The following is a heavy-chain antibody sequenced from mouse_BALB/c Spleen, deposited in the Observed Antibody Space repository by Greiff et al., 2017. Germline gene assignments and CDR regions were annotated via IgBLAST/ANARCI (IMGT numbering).Heavy chain of an antibody. Sequence: VQLQQPGAELVKPGAPVKLSCKASGYTFTSYWMNWVKQRPGRGLKWIGRIDPSDSETHYNQKFKDKATLTVDKSSSTAYIQLSSLTSEDSAVYYCARRAPGAMDYWGQGTSVTVSS. CDR1: GYTFTSYW. D-gene: IGHD3-3*01. CDR2: IDPSDSET. V-gene: IGHV1-69*02. CDR3: ARRAPGAMDY. J-gene: IGHJ4*01.